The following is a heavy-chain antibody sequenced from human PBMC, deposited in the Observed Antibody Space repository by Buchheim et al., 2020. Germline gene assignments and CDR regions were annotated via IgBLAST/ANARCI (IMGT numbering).Heavy chain of an antibody. Sequence: EVQLAESGGGLVQPGGSLRLSCVASGFTFSDHYMDWVRQAPGKGLEWVGRIRDKSHSYSTECAPSVKGRFTISRDDSKNSLYLQMNSLKTEDTAVYYCARDLDSSAAFFDYWGQGTL. CDR1: GFTFSDHY. J-gene: IGHJ4*02. CDR3: ARDLDSSAAFFDY. D-gene: IGHD3-22*01. CDR2: IRDKSHSYST. V-gene: IGHV3-72*01.